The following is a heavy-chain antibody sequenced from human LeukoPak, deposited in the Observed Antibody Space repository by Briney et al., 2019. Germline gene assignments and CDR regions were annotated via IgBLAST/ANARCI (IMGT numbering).Heavy chain of an antibody. D-gene: IGHD3-10*01. V-gene: IGHV1-2*02. CDR2: INPNSGGT. Sequence: GASVKVSCKASGYTFTGYYMHWVRQAPGQGLEWMGWINPNSGGTNYAQKFQGRVTMTRDMSTSTVYMELSSLRSEDTAVYYCARDLSLNPSGSQQRSGLDFDYWGQGTLVTVSS. CDR1: GYTFTGYY. CDR3: ARDLSLNPSGSQQRSGLDFDY. J-gene: IGHJ4*02.